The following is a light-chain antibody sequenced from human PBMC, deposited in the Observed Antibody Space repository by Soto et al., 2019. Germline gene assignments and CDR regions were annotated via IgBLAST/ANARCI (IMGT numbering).Light chain of an antibody. V-gene: IGLV2-14*01. CDR2: EVT. CDR3: RSYTSSTSVV. CDR1: SSDVDDYNY. Sequence: QSVLTQPASVSGSPGQSITISCTGTSSDVDDYNYVSWYQQHPGKAPKLIIYEVTNRPSGVSDRFSGSRSGNTASLTISGLQAEDEADYYCRSYTSSTSVVFGGGTQLTVL. J-gene: IGLJ2*01.